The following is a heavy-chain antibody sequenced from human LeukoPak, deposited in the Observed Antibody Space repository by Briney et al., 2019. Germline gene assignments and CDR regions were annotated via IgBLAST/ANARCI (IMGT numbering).Heavy chain of an antibody. D-gene: IGHD5-12*01. CDR1: GFTFSSYA. Sequence: GGSLRLSCAASGFTFSSYAMSWVRQAPGKGLEWVSGISGSGGSTYYADSVNGRFTISRDNSKNTLYLEMNSLRAEDTAVYYCAKGGYSTWFDPWGQGTLVTVSS. CDR3: AKGGYSTWFDP. CDR2: ISGSGGST. J-gene: IGHJ5*02. V-gene: IGHV3-23*01.